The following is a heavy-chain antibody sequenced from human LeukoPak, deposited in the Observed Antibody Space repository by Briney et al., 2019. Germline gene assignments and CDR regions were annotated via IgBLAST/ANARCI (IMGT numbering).Heavy chain of an antibody. J-gene: IGHJ4*02. D-gene: IGHD5-24*01. CDR1: GFTFSNYW. Sequence: GGCLRLSCAASGFTFSNYWMSWVRQAPGKGLEWVANIKQDENEEYYVDSVRGRFTISRDNAKISVFLQMNSLRAEDTVVYYCARDGYKDRYFDYWGQGTLVTVSS. CDR3: ARDGYKDRYFDY. V-gene: IGHV3-7*01. CDR2: IKQDENEE.